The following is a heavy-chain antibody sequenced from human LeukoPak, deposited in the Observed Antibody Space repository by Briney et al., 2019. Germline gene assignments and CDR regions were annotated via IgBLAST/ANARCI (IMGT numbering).Heavy chain of an antibody. V-gene: IGHV3-30*02. Sequence: QPGGSLRLSCAASGFTFSSYGMHWVRQAPGKGLEWVAFIRYDGSNKYYADSVKGRFTISRDSSKNTLYLQMNSLRAEDTAVYYCAKETTVVTSDAFDIWGQGTMVTVSS. CDR1: GFTFSSYG. D-gene: IGHD4-23*01. J-gene: IGHJ3*02. CDR3: AKETTVVTSDAFDI. CDR2: IRYDGSNK.